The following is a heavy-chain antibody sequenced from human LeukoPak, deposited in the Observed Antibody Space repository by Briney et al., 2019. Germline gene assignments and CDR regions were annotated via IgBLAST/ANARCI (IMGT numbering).Heavy chain of an antibody. CDR3: ARGPPAAGSGFDY. J-gene: IGHJ4*02. CDR1: GGSISSYY. V-gene: IGHV4-59*12. Sequence: SETLSLTCTVSGGSISSYYWSWIRQPPGKGLEWIGYIYYSGSTNYNPSLKSRVTISVDTSKNQFSLKLSSVTAADTAVYYCARGPPAAGSGFDYWGQGTLVTVSS. CDR2: IYYSGST. D-gene: IGHD6-13*01.